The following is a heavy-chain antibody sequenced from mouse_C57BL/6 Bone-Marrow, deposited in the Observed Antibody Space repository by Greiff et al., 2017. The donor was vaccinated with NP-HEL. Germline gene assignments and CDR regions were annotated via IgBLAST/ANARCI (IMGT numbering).Heavy chain of an antibody. J-gene: IGHJ3*01. CDR1: GFTFSSYA. CDR2: ISDGGSYT. D-gene: IGHD1-1*01. V-gene: IGHV5-4*01. CDR3: AREEIYYHGNSYPSWFAY. Sequence: EVQLVESGGGLVKPGGSLKLSCAASGFTFSSYAMSWVRQTPEKRLEWVATISDGGSYTYYPDNVKGRFTISRDNAKNNLYLQMSHLKSEDTAMYYCAREEIYYHGNSYPSWFAYWGQGTLVTVSA.